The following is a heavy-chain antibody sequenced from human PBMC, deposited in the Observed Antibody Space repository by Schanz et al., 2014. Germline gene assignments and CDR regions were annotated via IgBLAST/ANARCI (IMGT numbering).Heavy chain of an antibody. Sequence: EVQLVASGGGLVQPGGSLRLSCAASGFAVDNYYMSCVRQAPGRGLEWVSIIFTDGRTYYADSVKGRFTISRDSSKNTLFLQMNSLRAEDTAVYYCARDHTAESYYSAGPPIDYWGQGTLLTGSS. CDR3: ARDHTAESYYSAGPPIDY. CDR1: GFAVDNYY. D-gene: IGHD1-26*01. V-gene: IGHV3-66*01. CDR2: IFTDGRT. J-gene: IGHJ4*02.